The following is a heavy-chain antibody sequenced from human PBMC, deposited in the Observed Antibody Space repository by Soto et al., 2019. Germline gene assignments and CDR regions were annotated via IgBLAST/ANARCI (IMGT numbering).Heavy chain of an antibody. CDR1: GGTFSSYA. Sequence: GASVKVSCKASGGTFSSYAISWVRQAPGQGLEWMGGIIPIFGTANYAQKFQGRVTITADESTSTAYMELSSLRSEDTAVYYCARDGGEMATIGYYYGMDVWGQGTTVTVSS. V-gene: IGHV1-69*13. J-gene: IGHJ6*02. CDR2: IIPIFGTA. D-gene: IGHD5-12*01. CDR3: ARDGGEMATIGYYYGMDV.